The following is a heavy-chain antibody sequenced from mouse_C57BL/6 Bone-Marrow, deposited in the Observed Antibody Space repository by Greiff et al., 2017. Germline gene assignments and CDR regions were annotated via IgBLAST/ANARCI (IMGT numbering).Heavy chain of an antibody. CDR3: ARYCGCDPSGFAY. V-gene: IGHV1-4*01. CDR1: GYTFTSYT. J-gene: IGHJ3*01. D-gene: IGHD2-2*01. Sequence: VQGVESGAELARPGASVKMSCKASGYTFTSYTMHWVKQRPGQGLEWIGYINPSSGYTKYNQKFKDKATLTADKSSSTAYMQLSSLTSEVSAVYSCARYCGCDPSGFAYWGQGTLVTVSS. CDR2: INPSSGYT.